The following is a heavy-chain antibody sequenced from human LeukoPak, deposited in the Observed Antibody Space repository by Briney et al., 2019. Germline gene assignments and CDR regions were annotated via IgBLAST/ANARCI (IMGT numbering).Heavy chain of an antibody. Sequence: PGGSLRLSCAASGFTFSIAWMSWVRQVPGKGLEWVGRIKTKAEGGTADYAAPVKGRFTVSRDDSDNTLYLQMNSLKTEDTAMYYCTSYVLTVTPDFWGQGTLVTVSS. CDR2: IKTKAEGGTA. V-gene: IGHV3-15*01. CDR3: TSYVLTVTPDF. CDR1: GFTFSIAW. J-gene: IGHJ4*02. D-gene: IGHD4-11*01.